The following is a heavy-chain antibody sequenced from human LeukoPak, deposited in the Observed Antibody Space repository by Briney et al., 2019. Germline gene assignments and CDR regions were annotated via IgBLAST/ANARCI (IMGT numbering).Heavy chain of an antibody. CDR2: IYYSGST. CDR3: ARHLPPFHSSSWYEGWYFDL. D-gene: IGHD6-13*01. CDR1: GGSISSSSYY. V-gene: IGHV4-39*01. Sequence: SETLSLTRTVSGGSISSSSYYWGWIRQHPRKRLEWIGCIYYSGSTYYTPSLKSRVTISVDTSKNQFSLKLSSVTAADTAVYYCARHLPPFHSSSWYEGWYFDLWGRGTLVTVSS. J-gene: IGHJ2*01.